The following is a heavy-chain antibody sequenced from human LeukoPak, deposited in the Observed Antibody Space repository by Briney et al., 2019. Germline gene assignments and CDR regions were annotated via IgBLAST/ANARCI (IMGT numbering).Heavy chain of an antibody. V-gene: IGHV1-18*01. D-gene: IGHD3-22*01. J-gene: IGHJ4*02. CDR1: GYSLINYG. CDR2: ISVYNGNT. Sequence: ASVKVSCKASGYSLINYGISWIRQAPGQGLEWMGWISVYNGNTNYAQKVQGRVTMTTDTSTSTAYMELRSLRSDDTAVYYCARDLSYYGTSGQPLDHWGQGTLVTVSS. CDR3: ARDLSYYGTSGQPLDH.